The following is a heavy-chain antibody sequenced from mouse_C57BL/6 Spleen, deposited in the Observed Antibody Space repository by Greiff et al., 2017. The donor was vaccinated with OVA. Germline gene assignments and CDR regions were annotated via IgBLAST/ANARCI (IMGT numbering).Heavy chain of an antibody. CDR1: GYTFTDYE. D-gene: IGHD1-1*01. V-gene: IGHV1-15*01. CDR2: IDPETGGT. Sequence: VQLVESGAELVRPGASVTLSCKASGYTFTDYEMHWVKQTPVHGLEWIGAIDPETGGTAYNQKFKGKAILTADKSSSTAYMELRSLTSEDSAVYYCTRGANYYGSSYWYFDVWGTGTTVTVSS. CDR3: TRGANYYGSSYWYFDV. J-gene: IGHJ1*03.